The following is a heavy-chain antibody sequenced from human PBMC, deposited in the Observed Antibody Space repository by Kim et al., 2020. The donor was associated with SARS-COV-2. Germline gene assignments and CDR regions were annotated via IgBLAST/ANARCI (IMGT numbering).Heavy chain of an antibody. V-gene: IGHV3-7*01. J-gene: IGHJ4*02. CDR1: GFSVSNYW. Sequence: GGSLRLSCAGAGFSVSNYWMTWVRQAPGKGLEWVASVKQDGSEKHYVDSVKGRFTISRDNAKNSMYMEMSSLRVEATALYYCSFRSNVWYDYWGQGTLVT. D-gene: IGHD2-2*01. CDR3: SFRSNVWYDY. CDR2: VKQDGSEK.